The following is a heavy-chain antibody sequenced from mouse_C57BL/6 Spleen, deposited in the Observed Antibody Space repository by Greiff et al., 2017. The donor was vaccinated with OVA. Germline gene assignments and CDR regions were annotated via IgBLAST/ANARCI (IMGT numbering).Heavy chain of an antibody. CDR3: ARGSNYVDFDY. J-gene: IGHJ2*01. Sequence: VKLVESGAELVKPGASVKISCKASGYAFSSYWMNWVKQRPGKGLEWIGQIYPGDGDTNYNGKFKGKATLTADKSSSTAYMQLSSLTSEDSAVYFCARGSNYVDFDYWGQGTTLTVSS. D-gene: IGHD2-5*01. CDR1: GYAFSSYW. CDR2: IYPGDGDT. V-gene: IGHV1-80*01.